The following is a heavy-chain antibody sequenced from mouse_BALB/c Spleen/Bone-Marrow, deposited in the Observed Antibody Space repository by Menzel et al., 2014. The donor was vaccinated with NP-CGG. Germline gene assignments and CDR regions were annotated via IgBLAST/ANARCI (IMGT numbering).Heavy chain of an antibody. CDR2: ILPGSGST. D-gene: IGHD2-10*01. CDR3: ARAYYVNYDAMDY. V-gene: IGHV1-9*01. Sequence: VQLVESGAELMKPGAPMKISCKATGYTFSSYWIERVKQRPGHGLEWIGEILPGSGSTNYNERFKGKATFTADTSSNTAYMQLSSLTSEDSAVYYCARAYYVNYDAMDYWGQGTSVAVSS. J-gene: IGHJ4*01. CDR1: GYTFSSYW.